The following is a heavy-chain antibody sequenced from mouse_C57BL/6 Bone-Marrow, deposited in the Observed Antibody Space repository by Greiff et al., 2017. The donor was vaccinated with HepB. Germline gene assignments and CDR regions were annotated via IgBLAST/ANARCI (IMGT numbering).Heavy chain of an antibody. Sequence: VQRVESGAELVKPGASVKISCKASGYAFSSYWMNWVKQRPGKGLEWIGQIYPGDGDTNYNGKFKGKATLTADKSSSTAYMQLSSLTSEDSAVYFCAIGRGFAYWGQGTLVTVSA. D-gene: IGHD1-1*02. V-gene: IGHV1-80*01. CDR3: AIGRGFAY. CDR1: GYAFSSYW. J-gene: IGHJ3*01. CDR2: IYPGDGDT.